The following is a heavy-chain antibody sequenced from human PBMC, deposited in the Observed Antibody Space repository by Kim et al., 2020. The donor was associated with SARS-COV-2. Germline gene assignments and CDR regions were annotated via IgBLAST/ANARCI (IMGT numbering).Heavy chain of an antibody. CDR2: INHSGST. V-gene: IGHV4-34*01. Sequence: SETLSLTCAVYGGSFSGYYWSWIRQPPGKGLEWIGEINHSGSTNYNPSLKSRVTISVDTSKNQFSLKLSSVTAADTAVYYCARGLGDFWSGYFCMDVWGQGTTVTVSS. CDR3: ARGLGDFWSGYFCMDV. CDR1: GGSFSGYY. D-gene: IGHD3-3*01. J-gene: IGHJ6*02.